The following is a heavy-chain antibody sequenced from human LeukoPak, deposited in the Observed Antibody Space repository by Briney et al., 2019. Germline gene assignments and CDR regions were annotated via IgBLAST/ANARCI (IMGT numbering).Heavy chain of an antibody. J-gene: IGHJ2*01. V-gene: IGHV4-38-2*01. CDR2: IYHSGST. CDR3: ANHAVTSTWFFDL. Sequence: SETLSLTCAVSGYSMRSGYYWDWIRQPPGKGLEWIGSIYHSGSTYYNPSLKSRVTISVDTSKNQFSLKLSSVTAADTAMYYCANHAVTSTWFFDLWGRGTLVTVSS. CDR1: GYSMRSGYY. D-gene: IGHD4-17*01.